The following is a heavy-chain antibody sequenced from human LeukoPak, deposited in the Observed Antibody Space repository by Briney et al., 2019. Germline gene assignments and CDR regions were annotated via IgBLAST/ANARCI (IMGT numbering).Heavy chain of an antibody. Sequence: SVKVSCQASVGTFISYAISWVRQAPGQGLAWMGGIILIFGSADYAQKIQGRVTITTDESTSTAYMELSSLRSEDTAVYYCARDQHKVTTVTDYYYYYYMDVWGKGTTVTVSS. CDR2: IILIFGSA. D-gene: IGHD4-11*01. CDR3: ARDQHKVTTVTDYYYYYYMDV. CDR1: VGTFISYA. J-gene: IGHJ6*03. V-gene: IGHV1-69*05.